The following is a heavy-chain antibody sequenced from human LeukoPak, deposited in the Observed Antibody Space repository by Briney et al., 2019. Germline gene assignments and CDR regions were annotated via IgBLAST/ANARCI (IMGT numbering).Heavy chain of an antibody. CDR1: GCSIISYY. J-gene: IGHJ5*02. V-gene: IGHV4-59*01. Sequence: SETLSLTCTVSGCSIISYYWSWIRQPPGKGLEWIGDIYYSGSTNYNPSLKSRVTISVDTCKNQFSLKLSSVTAADTAVYYCARTYGSGSSRANWFDPWGQGTLVTVSS. D-gene: IGHD3-10*01. CDR3: ARTYGSGSSRANWFDP. CDR2: IYYSGST.